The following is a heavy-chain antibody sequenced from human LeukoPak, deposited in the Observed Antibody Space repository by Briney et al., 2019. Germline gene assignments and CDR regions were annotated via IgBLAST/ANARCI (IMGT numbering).Heavy chain of an antibody. Sequence: GGPLRLSCVASGFTFSSYAMHWVRQAPGKGLEWVALISYDGSNKYYADSVKGRFTISRDNSKNTLYLQMNSLRAEDTAVYYCARGGVYSSGSYYLYYFDYWGQGTLVTVSS. V-gene: IGHV3-30-3*01. D-gene: IGHD6-19*01. CDR3: ARGGVYSSGSYYLYYFDY. J-gene: IGHJ4*02. CDR1: GFTFSSYA. CDR2: ISYDGSNK.